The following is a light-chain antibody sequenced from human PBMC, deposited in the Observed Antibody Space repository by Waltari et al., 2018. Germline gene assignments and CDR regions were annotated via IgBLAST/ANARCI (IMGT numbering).Light chain of an antibody. V-gene: IGKV1-5*03. Sequence: DIQMTQSPSTLSASVGDRVTITCRASQSIPRWLAWYQQKPGKAPKLLIYQASILESGVQSRFSGGGSGTEFTLTISSLQPDDAATYYCQHYDSYSATFGRGTKIEIK. J-gene: IGKJ4*01. CDR2: QAS. CDR1: QSIPRW. CDR3: QHYDSYSAT.